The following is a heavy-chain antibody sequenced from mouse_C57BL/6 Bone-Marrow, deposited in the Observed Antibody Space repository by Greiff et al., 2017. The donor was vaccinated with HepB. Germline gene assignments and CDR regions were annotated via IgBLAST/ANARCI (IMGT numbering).Heavy chain of an antibody. CDR1: GYAFTNYL. D-gene: IGHD1-1*01. V-gene: IGHV1-54*01. Sequence: VQLQQSGAELVRPGTSVKVSCKASGYAFTNYLMEWVKQRPGQGLEWIGVINPGSGGTNYNEKFKGKATLTADKSSSTAYMQLSSLTSEDSAVYFCARGDYYYGSSYGDYWGQGTTLTVSS. J-gene: IGHJ2*01. CDR2: INPGSGGT. CDR3: ARGDYYYGSSYGDY.